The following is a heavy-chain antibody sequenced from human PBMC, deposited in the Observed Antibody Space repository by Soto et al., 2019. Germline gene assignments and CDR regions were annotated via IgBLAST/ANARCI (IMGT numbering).Heavy chain of an antibody. J-gene: IGHJ4*02. D-gene: IGHD3-10*01. V-gene: IGHV5-10-1*01. CDR3: ARGSTMVRGVGPHYFDY. CDR1: GYSFTSYW. Sequence: RGESLKISCKGSGYSFTSYWISWVRQMPGKGLEWMGRIDPSDSYTNYSPSFQGHVTISADKSISTAYLQWSSLKASDTAMYYCARGSTMVRGVGPHYFDYWGQGTLVTVSS. CDR2: IDPSDSYT.